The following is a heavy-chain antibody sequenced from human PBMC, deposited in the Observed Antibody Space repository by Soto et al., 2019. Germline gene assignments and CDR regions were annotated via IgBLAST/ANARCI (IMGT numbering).Heavy chain of an antibody. CDR3: AKGRGYSYGSVDY. CDR2: ISGSGGSK. D-gene: IGHD5-18*01. Sequence: EVQLLESGGGLVQPGGSLRLSCAASGFTFSSYAMSWVRQAPRKGLEWVSAISGSGGSKYNADSVKGRFTISRDNSKNTLYLQMNSLRAEDTAVYYCAKGRGYSYGSVDYWGQGTLVTVSS. CDR1: GFTFSSYA. J-gene: IGHJ4*02. V-gene: IGHV3-23*01.